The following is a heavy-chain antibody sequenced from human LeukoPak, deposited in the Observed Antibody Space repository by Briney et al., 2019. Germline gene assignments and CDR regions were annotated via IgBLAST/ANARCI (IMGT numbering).Heavy chain of an antibody. CDR1: GYTFTSYG. D-gene: IGHD6-13*01. CDR2: ISAYNGNT. Sequence: ASVKVSCKASGYTFTSYGISWVRQAAGQGLECMGWISAYNGNTNYAQKLQGRVTMTTDTSTSTAYMELRSLRSDDTAVYYCARSVYSSSWSDYWGQGTLVTVSS. V-gene: IGHV1-18*01. CDR3: ARSVYSSSWSDY. J-gene: IGHJ4*02.